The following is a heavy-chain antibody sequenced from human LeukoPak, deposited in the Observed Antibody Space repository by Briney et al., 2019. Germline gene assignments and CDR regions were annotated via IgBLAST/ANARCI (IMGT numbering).Heavy chain of an antibody. Sequence: GGALRLSCAASGFIVSSEYLAWVRQAPGKGLEWISVIYGGGSTYYADSVKGRFTISRDNSKDVLYLDMHSLAVEDTAVYHCARLLPASRHYFDYWGQGTPVTVSS. V-gene: IGHV3-53*01. CDR2: IYGGGST. D-gene: IGHD2-15*01. CDR1: GFIVSSEY. J-gene: IGHJ4*02. CDR3: ARLLPASRHYFDY.